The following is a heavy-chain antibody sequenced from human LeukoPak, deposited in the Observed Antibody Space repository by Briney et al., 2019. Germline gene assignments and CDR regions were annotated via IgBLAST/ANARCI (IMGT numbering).Heavy chain of an antibody. CDR3: ARDADIAPGY. V-gene: IGHV3-30-3*01. CDR2: ISYDGSNK. Sequence: GRSLRLSCAASGFTFSSYAMHWVRQAPGKGLEWVAVISYDGSNKYYADSVKGRFTISRDNSKNTLYLQMNSLRAEDTAVYYCARDADIAPGYWGQGTLVTVSS. CDR1: GFTFSSYA. D-gene: IGHD2-15*01. J-gene: IGHJ4*02.